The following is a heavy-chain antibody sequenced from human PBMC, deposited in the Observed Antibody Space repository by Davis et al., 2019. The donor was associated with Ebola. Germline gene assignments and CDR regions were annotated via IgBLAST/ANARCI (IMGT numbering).Heavy chain of an antibody. D-gene: IGHD3-22*01. CDR3: ASSASLIVVAPFDY. CDR2: MYAVGNT. CDR1: GFSVSANY. J-gene: IGHJ4*02. V-gene: IGHV3-53*01. Sequence: GESLKISCAASGFSVSANYMIWVRQAPGKGLEWVSLMYAVGNTFYADSVKGRFTISRDNAKNSLYLQMNSLRDEDTAVYYCASSASLIVVAPFDYWGQGTLVTVSS.